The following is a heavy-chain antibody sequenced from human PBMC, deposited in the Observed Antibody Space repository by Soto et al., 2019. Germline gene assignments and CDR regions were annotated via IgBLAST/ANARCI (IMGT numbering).Heavy chain of an antibody. CDR3: AREPRYCRGGSCSITGDAYDI. CDR1: GFIVSDTY. CDR2: ISNRGDT. Sequence: EVQLVESGGGLVQPGGSLRLSCTASGFIVSDTYVNWVRQAPGKGLEWVSVISNRGDTHYADSVRGRFSLSRDISANTLHIQLNNLRVEDTAVYYCAREPRYCRGGSCSITGDAYDIWGQGTLVTVSS. V-gene: IGHV3-66*01. J-gene: IGHJ3*02. D-gene: IGHD2-15*01.